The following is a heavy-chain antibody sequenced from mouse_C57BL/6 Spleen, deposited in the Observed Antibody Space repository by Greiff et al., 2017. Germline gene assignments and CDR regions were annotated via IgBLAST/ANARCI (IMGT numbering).Heavy chain of an antibody. J-gene: IGHJ2*01. CDR3: TLYEGDY. D-gene: IGHD2-10*02. CDR2: IRLKSDNYAT. V-gene: IGHV6-3*01. CDR1: GFTFSNYW. Sequence: EVQGVESGGGLVQPGGSMKLSCVASGFTFSNYWMNWVRQSPEKGLEWVAQIRLKSDNYATHYAESVKGRFTISRDDSKSSVYLQMNNLRAEDTGIYYCTLYEGDYWGQGTTLTVSS.